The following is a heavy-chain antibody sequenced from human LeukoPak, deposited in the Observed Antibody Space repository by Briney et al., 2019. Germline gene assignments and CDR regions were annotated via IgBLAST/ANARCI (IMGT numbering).Heavy chain of an antibody. Sequence: SETLSLTCAVYGGSFSDSYWSWIRQPPGKGLEWIGDINHGADTKYTSSLKSRVTMSVDTSKNQVSLTLTSVTAADTAVYYCARDGRAAAGTRKYYYYYYMDVWGKGTTVTISS. V-gene: IGHV4-34*01. D-gene: IGHD6-13*01. CDR1: GGSFSDSY. CDR3: ARDGRAAAGTRKYYYYYYMDV. J-gene: IGHJ6*03. CDR2: INHGADT.